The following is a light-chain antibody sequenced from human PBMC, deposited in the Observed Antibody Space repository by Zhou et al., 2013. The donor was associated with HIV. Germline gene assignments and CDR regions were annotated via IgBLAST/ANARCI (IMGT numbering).Light chain of an antibody. J-gene: IGKJ2*01. CDR3: LQDYNYPYT. CDR2: AAS. Sequence: IQLTQSPSFLSASVGDRVSITCRASQDISESLAWYQQKPGKAPKVLIYAASSLQSGVPSRFSGSGSGTDFTLTISSLQPEDFATYYCLQDYNYPYTFGPGDQAGDQT. CDR1: QDISES. V-gene: IGKV1-6*01.